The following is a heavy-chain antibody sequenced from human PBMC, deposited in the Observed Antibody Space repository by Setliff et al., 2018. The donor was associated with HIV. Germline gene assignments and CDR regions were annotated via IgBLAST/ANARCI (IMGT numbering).Heavy chain of an antibody. D-gene: IGHD6-19*01. CDR1: VGSFSDYY. CDR2: IYYSGST. V-gene: IGHV4-59*05. J-gene: IGHJ2*01. CDR3: ASGYSSGLGYWYFDL. Sequence: SETLSLTCAVSVGSFSDYYWSWIRQPPGKGLEWIGSIYYSGSTYYNPSLKSRVTISVDTSKNQFSLKLSSVTAADTAVYYCASGYSSGLGYWYFDLWGRGTLVTVSS.